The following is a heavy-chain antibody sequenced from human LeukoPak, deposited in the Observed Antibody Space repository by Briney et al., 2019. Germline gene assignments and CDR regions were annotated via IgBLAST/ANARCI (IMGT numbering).Heavy chain of an antibody. CDR1: GFTFSSYS. V-gene: IGHV3-21*01. D-gene: IGHD3-22*01. CDR2: ISSSSSYI. CDR3: VRGTPPSYDSIDY. Sequence: KPGGSLRLSCAASGFTFSSYSMNWVRQAPGKGLEWVSSISSSSSYIYYADSVKGRFTISRDNAKNSLYLQMNSLRAEDTAVYYCVRGTPPSYDSIDYWGQGTLVTVSS. J-gene: IGHJ4*02.